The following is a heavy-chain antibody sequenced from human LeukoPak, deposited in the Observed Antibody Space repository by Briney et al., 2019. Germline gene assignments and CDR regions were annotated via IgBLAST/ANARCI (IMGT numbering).Heavy chain of an antibody. Sequence: GGSLRLSCAASGFTVSSNYMSWVRQAPGKGPEWVSVIYSGGSTYYADSVKGRFTISRDNSKNTLYIQMNSLRAEDTAVYFCAKSYYDDSSARPRYFDYWGQGTLVTVSS. CDR3: AKSYYDDSSARPRYFDY. CDR1: GFTVSSNY. CDR2: IYSGGST. D-gene: IGHD3-22*01. J-gene: IGHJ4*02. V-gene: IGHV3-53*01.